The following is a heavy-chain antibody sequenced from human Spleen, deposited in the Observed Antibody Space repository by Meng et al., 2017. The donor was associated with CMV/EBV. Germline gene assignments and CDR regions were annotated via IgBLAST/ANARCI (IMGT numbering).Heavy chain of an antibody. CDR1: GYTFTGYY. CDR2: INPNSGGT. J-gene: IGHJ4*02. Sequence: ASVKVSCKASGYTFTGYYMPWVRQAPGQGLEWMGWINPNSGGTNYAQKFQGRVTMTRDTSISTAYMELSRLRSDDTAVYYCARGRVPSIWFGEFGLDYWGQGTLVTVSS. V-gene: IGHV1-2*02. CDR3: ARGRVPSIWFGEFGLDY. D-gene: IGHD3-10*01.